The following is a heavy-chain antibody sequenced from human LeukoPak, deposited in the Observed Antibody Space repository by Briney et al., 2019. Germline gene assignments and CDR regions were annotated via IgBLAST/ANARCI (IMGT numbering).Heavy chain of an antibody. CDR1: GFTFRRYW. CDR3: ARDASRGFDN. D-gene: IGHD2-2*01. Sequence: PGGTLRLSCAPSGFTFRRYWMTWLREAPGPELEWVASIKDDGRQKYYVDSVKGRFTVSRDNAKDSVYLQMNSLRAEDTAPYYCARDASRGFDNWGQGTLVTVSS. V-gene: IGHV3-7*01. J-gene: IGHJ4*02. CDR2: IKDDGRQK.